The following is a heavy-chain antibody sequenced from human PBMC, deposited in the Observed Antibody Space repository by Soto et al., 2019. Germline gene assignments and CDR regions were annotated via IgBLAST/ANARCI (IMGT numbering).Heavy chain of an antibody. CDR3: ARDLGAKVYC. CDR2: VSGYNGNT. CDR1: GYTFTSHG. D-gene: IGHD3-16*01. J-gene: IGHJ4*02. V-gene: IGHV1-18*01. Sequence: QVQLVQSGAEVKKPGASVKVSCKASGYTFTSHGISWVRQAPGQGLEWMGWVSGYNGNTNYAQKFQGRVTMTTDTSTTTAYMELRSLTSDDTAVYYCARDLGAKVYCWGQGTLVTVSS.